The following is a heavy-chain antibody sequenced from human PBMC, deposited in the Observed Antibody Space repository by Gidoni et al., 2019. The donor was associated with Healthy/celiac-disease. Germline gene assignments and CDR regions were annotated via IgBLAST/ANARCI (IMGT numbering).Heavy chain of an antibody. Sequence: QVQLVQSGAEVQKPGASVKVSCTASGYTFTGYYMHWVRQAPGQGLEWMGRINPNSGGTNYAQKFQGRVTMTRDTSISTAYMELSRLRSDDTAVYYCARDVVVVAATAQDPYYYYYGMDVWGQGTTVTVSS. V-gene: IGHV1-2*06. J-gene: IGHJ6*02. D-gene: IGHD2-15*01. CDR1: GYTFTGYY. CDR3: ARDVVVVAATAQDPYYYYYGMDV. CDR2: INPNSGGT.